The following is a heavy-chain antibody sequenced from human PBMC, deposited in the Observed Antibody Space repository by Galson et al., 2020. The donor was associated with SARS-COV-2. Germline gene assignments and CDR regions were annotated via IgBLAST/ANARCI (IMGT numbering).Heavy chain of an antibody. D-gene: IGHD3-3*01. CDR3: AKGDYDFWSGYYGTYFDY. CDR2: INSDGSST. V-gene: IGHV3-74*01. CDR1: GFTFSSYW. J-gene: IGHJ4*02. Sequence: GGSLRLSCAASGFTFSSYWMHWVRQAPGKGLVWVSRINSDGSSTSYADSVKGRFTISRDNAKNTLYLQMNSLRAEDTAVYYCAKGDYDFWSGYYGTYFDYWGQGTLVTVSS.